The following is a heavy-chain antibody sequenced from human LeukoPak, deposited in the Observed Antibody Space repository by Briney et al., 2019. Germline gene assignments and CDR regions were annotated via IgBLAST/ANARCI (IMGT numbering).Heavy chain of an antibody. J-gene: IGHJ5*02. CDR1: GGSISSYY. CDR3: ARSSSSWLRTTGGATNWFDP. CDR2: IYYSGST. V-gene: IGHV4-59*01. Sequence: SETLSLTCTVSGGSISSYYWSWIRQPPGKGLEWIGYIYYSGSTNYNPSLKSRVTISVDTSKNQFSLKLSSVTAADTAVYYCARSSSSWLRTTGGATNWFDPWGQGTLVTVSS. D-gene: IGHD6-13*01.